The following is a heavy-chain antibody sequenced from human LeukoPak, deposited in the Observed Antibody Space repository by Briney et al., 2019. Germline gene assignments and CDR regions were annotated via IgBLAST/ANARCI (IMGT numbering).Heavy chain of an antibody. Sequence: PGGSLRLSCAASGFTSSSYGIHWVRQAPGKGLEWVAVISYDGSHKYYADSVKGRFTISRDNSKNTLYLQMNSLRAEDTAVYYCAKDLRDSRFLPRRYCSGGSCYQGIDYWGQGTLVTVSS. D-gene: IGHD2-15*01. CDR2: ISYDGSHK. J-gene: IGHJ4*02. CDR1: GFTSSSYG. V-gene: IGHV3-30*18. CDR3: AKDLRDSRFLPRRYCSGGSCYQGIDY.